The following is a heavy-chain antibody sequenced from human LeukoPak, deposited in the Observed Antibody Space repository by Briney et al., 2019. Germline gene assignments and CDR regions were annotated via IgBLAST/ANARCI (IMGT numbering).Heavy chain of an antibody. CDR2: MNLKSGKR. V-gene: IGHV1-8*01. J-gene: IGHJ6*03. Sequence: ASVRVSYTPSGYTFTSYDINWVRRATGQGGGGMGWMNLKSGKRGYAQKLQGRVTMTRNTEIRTAYMEMSRRRSGDRGGYYCARADCYYDFWSGYYFYYYYYMDLWGKGTTVTVSS. CDR3: ARADCYYDFWSGYYFYYYYYMDL. CDR1: GYTFTSYD. D-gene: IGHD3-3*01.